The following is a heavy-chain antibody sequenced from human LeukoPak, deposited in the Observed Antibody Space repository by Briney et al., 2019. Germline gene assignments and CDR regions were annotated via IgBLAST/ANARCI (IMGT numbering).Heavy chain of an antibody. CDR2: ITGDSSYI. D-gene: IGHD3-22*01. V-gene: IGHV3-21*01. CDR3: ARDGTYYHDSSGYYSISAFDY. J-gene: IGHJ4*02. Sequence: GGSLRLSCAASGCTFSSYSMNWVRQAPGKGLEWVSSITGDSSYIYYADSVKGRFTISRDNAKNSLYLQMNSLRAEDTAVYYCARDGTYYHDSSGYYSISAFDYWGQGTLVTVSS. CDR1: GCTFSSYS.